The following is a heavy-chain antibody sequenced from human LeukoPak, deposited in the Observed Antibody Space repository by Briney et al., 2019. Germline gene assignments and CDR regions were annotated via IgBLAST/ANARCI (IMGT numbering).Heavy chain of an antibody. CDR2: ITVSAGST. V-gene: IGHV3-23*01. Sequence: GGSLRLSCAASGFTFSSYAMSWVRQAPGKGLEWVSSITVSAGSTYYADSVKGRFTISRDNSKNTLYLQTNTLRAEDTAVYYCAKETPNHSSVDYWGQGTLVTVSS. CDR3: AKETPNHSSVDY. J-gene: IGHJ4*02. D-gene: IGHD6-19*01. CDR1: GFTFSSYA.